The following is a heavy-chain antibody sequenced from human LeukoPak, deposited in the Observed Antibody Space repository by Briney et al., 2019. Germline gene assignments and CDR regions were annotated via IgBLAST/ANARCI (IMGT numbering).Heavy chain of an antibody. Sequence: PGGSLRLSCAASGFTFSSYAMHWVRQAPGKGLEWVAVISYDGSNKYYADSVKGRFTISRDNSKNTLYLQMNSLRAEDTAVYYCANPTVTNDYWGQGTLVTVSS. CDR3: ANPTVTNDY. CDR2: ISYDGSNK. CDR1: GFTFSSYA. V-gene: IGHV3-30-3*01. J-gene: IGHJ4*02. D-gene: IGHD4-11*01.